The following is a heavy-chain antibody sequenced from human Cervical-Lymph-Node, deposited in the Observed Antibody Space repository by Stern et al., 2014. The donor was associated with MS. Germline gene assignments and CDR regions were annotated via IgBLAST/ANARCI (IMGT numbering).Heavy chain of an antibody. CDR3: ARGGWSVGSCYPGYYYYYGMDV. D-gene: IGHD2-15*01. CDR1: GGTFSSYA. J-gene: IGHJ6*02. V-gene: IGHV1-69*01. Sequence: VQLVQSGAEVKKPGASVKVSCKASGGTFSSYAISWVRQAPGQGLEWMGGIKPIFGTANYALKFRGRATITADETTSTAYMELSSLRSEDTAVYYCARGGWSVGSCYPGYYYYYGMDVWGQGTTVTVSS. CDR2: IKPIFGTA.